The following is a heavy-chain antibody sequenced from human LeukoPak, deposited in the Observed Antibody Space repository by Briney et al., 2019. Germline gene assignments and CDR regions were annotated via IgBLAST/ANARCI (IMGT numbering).Heavy chain of an antibody. Sequence: GESLRLCCAASGFTFSSYAMSWVRQPPGKGLEWVSAISGSGGSTYYADSVKGRFTISRDNSKNTLYLQMNSLRAEDTAVYYCAKDRAGSAVAGGFDYWGQGTLVTVSS. D-gene: IGHD6-19*01. J-gene: IGHJ4*02. CDR3: AKDRAGSAVAGGFDY. CDR1: GFTFSSYA. V-gene: IGHV3-23*01. CDR2: ISGSGGST.